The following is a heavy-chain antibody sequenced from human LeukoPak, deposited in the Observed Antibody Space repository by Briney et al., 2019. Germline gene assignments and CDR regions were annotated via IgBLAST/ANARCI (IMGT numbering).Heavy chain of an antibody. Sequence: SETLSLTCTVSGGPFSIYYWSWIRQPPGKGLEWIGYIYYTGSAIYDHSLSSRVTLSVDTSKNQFSLKLNSVTAADTAVYYCARGVRTVTTHFDYWGQGTLVTVSS. CDR2: IYYTGSA. CDR1: GGPFSIYY. D-gene: IGHD4-17*01. V-gene: IGHV4-59*12. J-gene: IGHJ4*02. CDR3: ARGVRTVTTHFDY.